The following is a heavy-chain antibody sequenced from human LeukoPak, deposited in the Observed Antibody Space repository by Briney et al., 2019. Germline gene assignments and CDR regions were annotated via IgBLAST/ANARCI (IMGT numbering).Heavy chain of an antibody. CDR1: GFTFSSYA. CDR2: ISYDGSNK. CDR3: ARDSEMAIDY. J-gene: IGHJ4*02. Sequence: GRSLRLSCAASGFTFSSYAMHWVRQAPGKGLGWVAVISYDGSNKYYADSVKGRFTISRDSSKNTLYLQMNSLRAEDTAVYYCARDSEMAIDYWGQGTLVTVSS. V-gene: IGHV3-30*04. D-gene: IGHD5-24*01.